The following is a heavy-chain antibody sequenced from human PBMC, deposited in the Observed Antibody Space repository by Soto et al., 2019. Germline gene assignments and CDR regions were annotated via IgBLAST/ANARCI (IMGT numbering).Heavy chain of an antibody. CDR2: INHSGST. Sequence: SETLSLTCAVYGGSFSGYYWSWIRQPPGKGLEWIGEINHSGSTNYNPSLKSRVTISVDTSKTQFSLKLSSVTAADTAVYFCTIVGGSYGDYSNFAYWGPGTLVT. CDR3: TIVGGSYGDYSNFAY. J-gene: IGHJ4*02. D-gene: IGHD4-17*01. V-gene: IGHV4-34*01. CDR1: GGSFSGYY.